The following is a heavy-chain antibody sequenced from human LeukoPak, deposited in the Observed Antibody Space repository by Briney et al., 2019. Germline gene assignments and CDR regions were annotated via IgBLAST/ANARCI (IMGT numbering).Heavy chain of an antibody. CDR1: GGSISSYY. CDR2: IYYSGST. D-gene: IGHD3-3*01. Sequence: PSETLSLTCTVSGGSISSYYWSWIRQPPGKGLEWIGYIYYSGSTNYNPSLKSRVTISVDTSKNQFSLKLSSVTAADTAVYYCARAVLRFLEWLPNSVYFDYWGQGTLVTVSS. J-gene: IGHJ4*02. CDR3: ARAVLRFLEWLPNSVYFDY. V-gene: IGHV4-59*01.